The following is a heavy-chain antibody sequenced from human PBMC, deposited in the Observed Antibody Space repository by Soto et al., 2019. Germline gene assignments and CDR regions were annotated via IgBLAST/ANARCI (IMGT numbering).Heavy chain of an antibody. CDR3: AREPATATPEGVDF. V-gene: IGHV1-2*02. J-gene: IGHJ4*02. CDR1: GYTFSDYY. Sequence: ASVKVSCKASGYTFSDYYIHWVRQAPVQGLEWMGWINPNSGGTKYAPKFQGGVTMTRDTSITTAYMELSRLRSGDTAVYYCAREPATATPEGVDFWGQGTMVTVSS. CDR2: INPNSGGT. D-gene: IGHD1-1*01.